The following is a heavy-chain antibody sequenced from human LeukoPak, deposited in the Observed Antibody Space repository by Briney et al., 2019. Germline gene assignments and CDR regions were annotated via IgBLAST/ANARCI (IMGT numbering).Heavy chain of an antibody. CDR1: GYTFTGYY. Sequence: ASVKVSCKASGYTFTGYYMHWVRQAPGQGLEWMGWINPNSGGTNYAQKFQGRVTMTRDTSISTAYMELSRLRSDDTAVYYCARDLRGSYYIVRAFGIWGQGTMVTVSS. D-gene: IGHD1-26*01. CDR2: INPNSGGT. CDR3: ARDLRGSYYIVRAFGI. V-gene: IGHV1-2*02. J-gene: IGHJ3*02.